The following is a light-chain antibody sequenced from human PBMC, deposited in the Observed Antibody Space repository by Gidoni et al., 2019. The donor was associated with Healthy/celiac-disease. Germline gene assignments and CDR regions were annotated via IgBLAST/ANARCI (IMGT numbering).Light chain of an antibody. CDR1: QSISRG. V-gene: IGKV1-5*03. J-gene: IGKJ1*01. CDR3: QHYNSRRT. CDR2: KAS. Sequence: DIQMNPSPSTLSATVGDRVTITCRASQSISRGLSWYQQKPGKAPKLLIYKASSLESGVPSRFSGSGSGTEFTLTLSSLQPDDFATYYCQHYNSRRTFGQGTKVEIK.